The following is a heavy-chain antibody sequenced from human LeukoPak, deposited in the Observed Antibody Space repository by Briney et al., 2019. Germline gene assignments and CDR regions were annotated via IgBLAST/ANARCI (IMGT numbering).Heavy chain of an antibody. J-gene: IGHJ4*02. D-gene: IGHD2-2*02. CDR1: GGSFSGYY. Sequence: SETLSLTCAVYGGSFSGYYWSWIRQPPGKGLEWIGEINHSGSTNYNPSLKSRVTISVDTSKNQFSLKLSSVTAADTAVHYCARGPNCSSTSCYMVYWGQGTLVTVSS. CDR3: ARGPNCSSTSCYMVY. CDR2: INHSGST. V-gene: IGHV4-34*01.